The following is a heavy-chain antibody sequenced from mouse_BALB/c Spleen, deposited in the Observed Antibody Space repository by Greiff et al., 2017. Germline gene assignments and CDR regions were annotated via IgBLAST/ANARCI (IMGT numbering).Heavy chain of an antibody. CDR1: GFTFSSYA. V-gene: IGHV5-9-4*01. J-gene: IGHJ1*01. CDR2: ISSGGSYT. CDR3: AREGNYYGSSYWYFDV. Sequence: EVQGVESGGGLVKPGGSLKLSCAASGFTFSSYAMSWVRQSPEKRLEWVAEISSGGSYTYYPDTVTGRFTISRDNAKNTLYLEMSSLRSEDTAMYYCAREGNYYGSSYWYFDVWGAGTTVTVSS. D-gene: IGHD1-1*01.